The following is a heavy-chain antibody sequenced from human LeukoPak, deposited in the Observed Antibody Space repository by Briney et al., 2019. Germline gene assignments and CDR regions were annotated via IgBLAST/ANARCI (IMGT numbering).Heavy chain of an antibody. J-gene: IGHJ4*02. V-gene: IGHV3-48*03. CDR2: ISSSASTI. CDR1: GFIFSAYE. Sequence: GGSLRLSCAVSGFIFSAYEMNWVRQAPGKGLEWLSYISSSASTIYYADSVKGRFTISRDNAKNSLYLQLNSLRAEDTAVYYCVSLNGYSKFLDYWGQGALVTVSS. D-gene: IGHD4-11*01. CDR3: VSLNGYSKFLDY.